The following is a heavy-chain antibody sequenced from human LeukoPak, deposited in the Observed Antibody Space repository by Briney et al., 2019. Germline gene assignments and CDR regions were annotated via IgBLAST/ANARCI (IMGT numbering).Heavy chain of an antibody. CDR1: GGTFSSYA. J-gene: IGHJ1*01. D-gene: IGHD3-22*01. Sequence: VASVKVSCKASGGTFSSYAISWVRQAPGQGLEWMGRIIPILGIANYAQKFQGRVTITADKSTSTVYMELSSLRSEDTAVYYCATYYDSSGYYYMVSEYFQHWGQGTLVTVSS. V-gene: IGHV1-69*04. CDR2: IIPILGIA. CDR3: ATYYDSSGYYYMVSEYFQH.